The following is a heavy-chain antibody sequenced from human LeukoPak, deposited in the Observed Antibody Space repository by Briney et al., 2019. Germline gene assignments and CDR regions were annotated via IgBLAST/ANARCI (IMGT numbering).Heavy chain of an antibody. D-gene: IGHD1-26*01. CDR3: ARRRDSGSLQHFDY. J-gene: IGHJ4*02. CDR1: GFTFSDYY. CDR2: ISSSGSTI. Sequence: PGGSLRLSCAASGFTFSDYYMSWIRQAPGKGLEWVSYISSSGSTIYYADSVKGRFTISRDNAKNSLYLQMNSLRAEDTAVYYCARRRDSGSLQHFDYWGQGTLVTVSS. V-gene: IGHV3-11*01.